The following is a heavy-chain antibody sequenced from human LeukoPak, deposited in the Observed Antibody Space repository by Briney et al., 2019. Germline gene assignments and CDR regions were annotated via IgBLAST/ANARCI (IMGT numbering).Heavy chain of an antibody. CDR1: GFTFSGSA. CDR2: IRSKANSYAT. Sequence: GGSLRLSCAASGFTFSGSAMHWVRQASGKGLEWVGRIRSKANSYATAYAASVKGRFTISKDDSKNTAYLQMNSLKTEDTAVYYCTRRYSGSYPHAFDIWGQGTMVTVSP. V-gene: IGHV3-73*01. D-gene: IGHD1-26*01. J-gene: IGHJ3*02. CDR3: TRRYSGSYPHAFDI.